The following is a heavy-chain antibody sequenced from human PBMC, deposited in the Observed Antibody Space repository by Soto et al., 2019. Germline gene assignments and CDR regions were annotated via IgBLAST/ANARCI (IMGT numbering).Heavy chain of an antibody. CDR2: IYYSGST. Sequence: PSETLSLTCTVSGGSISSGDYYWSWIRQPPGKGLEWIGYIYYSGSTYYNPSLKSRVTISVDTSKNQFSLKLSSVTAADTAVYYCARGLRVFYYYFDYWGQGTLVTVS. J-gene: IGHJ4*02. CDR1: GGSISSGDYY. D-gene: IGHD2-21*02. V-gene: IGHV4-30-4*01. CDR3: ARGLRVFYYYFDY.